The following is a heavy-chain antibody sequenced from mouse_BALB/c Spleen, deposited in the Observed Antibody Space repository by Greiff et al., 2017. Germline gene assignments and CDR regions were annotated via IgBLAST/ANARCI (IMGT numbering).Heavy chain of an antibody. CDR2: IWAGGST. CDR1: GFTLTSYG. J-gene: IGHJ4*01. Sequence: GKVVESGPGLVAPSQSLSITCTVSGFTLTSYGVHWVRQTPGKGLEWLGVIWAGGSTNYNSALMSRLSISKDNSKSQVFLKMNSLQTDDTAMYYCARDYAMDYWGQGTSVTVSA. V-gene: IGHV2-9*02. CDR3: ARDYAMDY.